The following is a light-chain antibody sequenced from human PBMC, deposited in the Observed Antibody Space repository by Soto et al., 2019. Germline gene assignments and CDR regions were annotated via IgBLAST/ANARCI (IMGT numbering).Light chain of an antibody. Sequence: EIVLTQSPGTLSLSPGERATLSCRASQSVSSNYLAWYQQKPGQAPRLLIYGASSRAACIPDRFSGSGSGTDFPLSISIRETEDVAVYHLLIVCSSPVTFVHRTKTE. V-gene: IGKV3-20*01. CDR1: QSVSSNY. CDR3: LIVCSSPVT. J-gene: IGKJ2*01. CDR2: GAS.